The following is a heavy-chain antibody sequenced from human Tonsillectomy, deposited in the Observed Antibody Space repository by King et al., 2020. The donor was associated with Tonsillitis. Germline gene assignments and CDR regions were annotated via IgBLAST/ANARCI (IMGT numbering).Heavy chain of an antibody. CDR2: IKEDGTEK. V-gene: IGHV3-7*01. J-gene: IGHJ3*02. D-gene: IGHD2-21*02. CDR1: GFTCNTYW. Sequence: VQLVESGGGLVQPGGSLRLSCAASGFTCNTYWMNWVRQAPGKGVEGVANIKEDGTEKYYVESVRGRFTISRDNAKNSLYLEMNSLRAEDTAVYYCARELVTKDAFDIWGQGTMVTVSS. CDR3: ARELVTKDAFDI.